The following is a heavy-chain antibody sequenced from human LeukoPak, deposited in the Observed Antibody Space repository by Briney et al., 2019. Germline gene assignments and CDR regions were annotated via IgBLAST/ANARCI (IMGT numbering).Heavy chain of an antibody. J-gene: IGHJ4*02. Sequence: GGSLRLSCSASGFTFSSYAMHWVRQAPGKGLEYVSAISSNGGSTYYADSVKGRFTISRDNSKNTLFLQMNSMRAEDTAVYYCAKEVWSAMYYFDFWGQGTLVTVSS. CDR1: GFTFSSYA. CDR3: AKEVWSAMYYFDF. D-gene: IGHD2-2*01. V-gene: IGHV3-64*04. CDR2: ISSNGGST.